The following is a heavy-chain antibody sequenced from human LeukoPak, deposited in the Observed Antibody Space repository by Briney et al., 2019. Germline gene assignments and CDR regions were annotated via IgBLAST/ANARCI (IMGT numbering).Heavy chain of an antibody. D-gene: IGHD4-17*01. CDR3: AKVFSEYYGDYTFDP. V-gene: IGHV3-30*04. CDR1: GFTFSSYA. CDR2: ISYDGSNK. J-gene: IGHJ5*02. Sequence: GRSLRLSCAASGFTFSSYAMHWVRQAPGKGLEWVAVISYDGSNKYYADSVKGRFTISRDNSKNTLYLQMNSLRAEDTAVYYCAKVFSEYYGDYTFDPWGQGTLVTVSS.